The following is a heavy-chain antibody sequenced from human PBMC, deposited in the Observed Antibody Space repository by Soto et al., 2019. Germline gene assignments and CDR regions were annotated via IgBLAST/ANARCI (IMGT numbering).Heavy chain of an antibody. J-gene: IGHJ6*02. Sequence: QVQLVESGGGVVQPGKSLRLSCAASRFIFSSFGMHWVRQAPGKGLEWVAFISYDGSNEYYADSVKGRFTISRDNSKHTVYLPMSSLRTEDTAVYYCAKVRVGLSYYHYYAMDLWGQGTTVTVSS. D-gene: IGHD1-26*01. CDR2: ISYDGSNE. CDR3: AKVRVGLSYYHYYAMDL. CDR1: RFIFSSFG. V-gene: IGHV3-30*18.